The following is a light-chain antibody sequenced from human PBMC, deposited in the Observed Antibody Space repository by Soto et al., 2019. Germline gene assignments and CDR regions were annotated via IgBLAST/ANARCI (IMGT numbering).Light chain of an antibody. CDR1: SSNVGSYKL. CDR3: SSSGGSPTYV. J-gene: IGLJ1*01. V-gene: IGLV2-23*01. Sequence: QSALTQPASVSGSPGQSITISCTGTSSNVGSYKLVTWYQQHPGKAPKLLSIEDNKRPSGVSNSFSASKSGTTASLTLHGLKVEDEADYYCSSSGGSPTYVFGTGTKVTVL. CDR2: EDN.